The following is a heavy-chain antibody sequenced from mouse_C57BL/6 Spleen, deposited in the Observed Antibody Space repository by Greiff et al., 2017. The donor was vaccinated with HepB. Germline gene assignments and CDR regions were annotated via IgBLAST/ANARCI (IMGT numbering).Heavy chain of an antibody. Sequence: QVQLKQSGPELVKPGASVKISCKASGYAFSSSWMNWVKQRPGKGLEWIGRIYPGDGDTNYNGKFKGKATLTADKSSSTAYMQLSSLTSEDSAVYFCARWGYSNDVDYWGQGTTLTVSS. CDR3: ARWGYSNDVDY. V-gene: IGHV1-82*01. D-gene: IGHD2-12*01. CDR1: GYAFSSSW. J-gene: IGHJ2*01. CDR2: IYPGDGDT.